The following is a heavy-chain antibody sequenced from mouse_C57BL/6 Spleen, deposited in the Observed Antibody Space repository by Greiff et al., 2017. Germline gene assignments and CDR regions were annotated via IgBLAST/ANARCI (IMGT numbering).Heavy chain of an antibody. V-gene: IGHV1-78*01. CDR1: GYTFTDHT. CDR2: IYPRDGST. J-gene: IGHJ1*03. Sequence: QVQLKQSDAELVKPGASVKISCKVSGYTFTDHTIHWMKQRPEQGLEWIGYIYPRDGSTKYNEKFKGKATLTADKSSSTAYMQLNSLTSEDSAVYFCERSEAIYYYDSSYDWYFDVWGTGTTVTVSS. CDR3: ERSEAIYYYDSSYDWYFDV. D-gene: IGHD1-1*01.